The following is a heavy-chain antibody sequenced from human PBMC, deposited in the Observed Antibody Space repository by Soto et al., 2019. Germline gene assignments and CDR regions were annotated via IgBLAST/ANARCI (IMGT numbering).Heavy chain of an antibody. CDR2: IYYDATT. D-gene: IGHD3-3*01. V-gene: IGHV4-39*01. CDR3: SRHGVNSPFRF. CDR1: GDSISASTYC. Sequence: QLQLQESGPGLVRPSETLSLTCIVSGDSISASTYCWGWVRQPPGEGLEWIGSIYYDATTYSNPSLKSRVSLSVDTARNQFSLKLTSVTAADTAVYYCSRHGVNSPFRFWGQGTMVTVSS. J-gene: IGHJ3*01.